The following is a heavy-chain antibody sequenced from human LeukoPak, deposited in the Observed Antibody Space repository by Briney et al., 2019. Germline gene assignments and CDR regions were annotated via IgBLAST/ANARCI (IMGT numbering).Heavy chain of an antibody. V-gene: IGHV3-53*01. D-gene: IGHD4-17*01. CDR2: IYSGGNT. Sequence: GGSLRLSCTVSGFTFSSNSMSWVRQAPGKGLEWVSFIYSGGNTHYSDSVMGRFTISRDNSKNTLYLQMTSLRADDTAVYYCARRAGEYSHPYDYWGQGTLVTASS. CDR3: ARRAGEYSHPYDY. CDR1: GFTFSSNS. J-gene: IGHJ4*02.